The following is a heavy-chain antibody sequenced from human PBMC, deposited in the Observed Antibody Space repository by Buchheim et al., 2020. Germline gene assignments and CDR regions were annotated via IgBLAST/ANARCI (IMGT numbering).Heavy chain of an antibody. CDR3: ARDQRDQGYWYFDL. CDR1: GFTFSSYG. Sequence: VQLVESGGGLIQPGESLRLSCAASGFTFSSYGMNWVRQAPGKGLEWVSFISGSDNTIYYADSGKGRFTISRDNAKNSLVLHMNSLRVEDTAVYYCARDQRDQGYWYFDLWGRGT. V-gene: IGHV3-48*04. CDR2: ISGSDNTI. J-gene: IGHJ2*01.